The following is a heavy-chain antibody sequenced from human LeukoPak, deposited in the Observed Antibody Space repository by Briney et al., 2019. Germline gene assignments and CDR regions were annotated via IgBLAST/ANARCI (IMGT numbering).Heavy chain of an antibody. CDR2: ISGGGGTT. V-gene: IGHV3-23*01. J-gene: IGHJ4*02. CDR3: AKDYSGYGDLQFDC. CDR1: GFTFSAYA. D-gene: IGHD4-17*01. Sequence: GGSLRLSCAASGFTFSAYAMSWVRQAPGKGLEWVSAISGGGGTTYYADSVKGRFTISRDDSKNTPYLQMNSLRAEDTAVYYCAKDYSGYGDLQFDCWGQGTLVTVSS.